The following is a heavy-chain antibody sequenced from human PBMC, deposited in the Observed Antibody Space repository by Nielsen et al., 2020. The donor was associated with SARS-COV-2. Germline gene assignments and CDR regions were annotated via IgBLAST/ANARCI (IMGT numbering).Heavy chain of an antibody. D-gene: IGHD1-26*01. J-gene: IGHJ4*02. CDR3: ARERMGIESYYFDY. Sequence: NFQGRVTMTTDTSTSTAYMELRSLRSDDRAVYYCARERMGIESYYFDYWGQGTLVTVSS. V-gene: IGHV1-18*01.